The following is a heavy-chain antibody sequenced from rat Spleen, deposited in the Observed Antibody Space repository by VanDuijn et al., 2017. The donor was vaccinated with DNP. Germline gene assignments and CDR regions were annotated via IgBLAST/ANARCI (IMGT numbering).Heavy chain of an antibody. CDR1: GFTFSDSG. CDR3: TTNLYFDY. CDR2: LTDSGAGS. V-gene: IGHV5-20*01. Sequence: EVQLVESGGGLVQPGRSLKLSCAASGFTFSDSGMAWVRQSPTKGLEWVASLTDSGAGSYYRDSVKGRFTISRDNAKSTLYLQMDSLRSEDTATYYCTTNLYFDYWGQGIMVTVSS. J-gene: IGHJ2*01.